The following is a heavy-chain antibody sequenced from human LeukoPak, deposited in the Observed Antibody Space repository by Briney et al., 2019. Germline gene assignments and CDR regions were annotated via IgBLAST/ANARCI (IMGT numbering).Heavy chain of an antibody. CDR3: ARDWVLRDGYLEGFDY. D-gene: IGHD5-24*01. CDR1: GGTFSSYA. Sequence: GASVKVSCKASGGTFSSYAISWVRQAPGQGLEWMGRIIPILGIANYAQKFQGRVTITADKSTSTAYMELSSLRSEDTAVYYCARDWVLRDGYLEGFDYWGQGTLVTVSS. J-gene: IGHJ4*02. V-gene: IGHV1-69*04. CDR2: IIPILGIA.